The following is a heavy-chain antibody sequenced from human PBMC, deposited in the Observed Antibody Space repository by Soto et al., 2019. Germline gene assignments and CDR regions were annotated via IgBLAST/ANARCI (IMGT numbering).Heavy chain of an antibody. V-gene: IGHV4-31*03. D-gene: IGHD6-19*01. J-gene: IGHJ3*02. CDR1: GGSIGDGYY. Sequence: SETLSLTCTVSGGSIGDGYYWSWIRQFPGKGLEWTGYRYYSETTSYSGTTRFNPTLKSRVSISVDTSKSQFSLKLTSVTAADTAVYYCARQPVAVANSGAFDIWGQGTMVTVS. CDR2: RYYSETTSYSGTT. CDR3: ARQPVAVANSGAFDI.